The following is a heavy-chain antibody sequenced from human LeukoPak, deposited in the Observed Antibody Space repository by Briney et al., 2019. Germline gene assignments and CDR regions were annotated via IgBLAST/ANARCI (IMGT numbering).Heavy chain of an antibody. Sequence: SQTLSLTCTVSGGSIGSGDYYWSWIRQPPGKGLEWIGYIYYSGSTYYNPSLKSRVTISVDTSKNQFSLKLSSVTAADTAVYYCARGATIFGVVIISYYMDVWGKGTTVTVSS. CDR2: IYYSGST. J-gene: IGHJ6*03. CDR1: GGSIGSGDYY. CDR3: ARGATIFGVVIISYYMDV. D-gene: IGHD3-3*01. V-gene: IGHV4-30-4*08.